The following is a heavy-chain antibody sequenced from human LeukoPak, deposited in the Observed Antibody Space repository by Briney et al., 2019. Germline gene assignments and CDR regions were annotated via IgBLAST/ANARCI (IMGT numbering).Heavy chain of an antibody. Sequence: SGPALVKPTQNPTLTSSFTGFSLSTIGMCVNWVRQPPGKALEWLARIDWDDDEYYNTSLKTRLTISKDTSKNQVVLTMTNMDPVDTATYFCARTIGPDALDIWGQGTMVTVSS. D-gene: IGHD2/OR15-2a*01. V-gene: IGHV2-70*11. CDR1: GFSLSTIGMC. CDR2: IDWDDDE. CDR3: ARTIGPDALDI. J-gene: IGHJ3*02.